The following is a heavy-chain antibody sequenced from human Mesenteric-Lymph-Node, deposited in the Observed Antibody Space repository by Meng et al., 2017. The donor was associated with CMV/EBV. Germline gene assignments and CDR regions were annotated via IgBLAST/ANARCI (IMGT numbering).Heavy chain of an antibody. CDR1: GGTFNYA. Sequence: SVKVSCKVSGGTFNYAITWVRQAPGQGLEWMGGIIPIFGTANYAQKFQGRVTITTDESTSTAYMELSSLRSEDTAVYYCARDRGIVVVPAAIRYYYGMDVWGQGTTVTVSS. D-gene: IGHD2-2*01. J-gene: IGHJ6*02. CDR3: ARDRGIVVVPAAIRYYYGMDV. CDR2: IIPIFGTA. V-gene: IGHV1-69*05.